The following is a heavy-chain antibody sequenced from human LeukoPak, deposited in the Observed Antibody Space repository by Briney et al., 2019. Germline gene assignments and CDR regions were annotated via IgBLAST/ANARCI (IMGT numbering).Heavy chain of an antibody. CDR1: GDSISTGNYY. CDR3: AALTGYQYFDY. J-gene: IGHJ4*02. CDR2: IYTSGST. V-gene: IGHV4-61*02. D-gene: IGHD3-9*01. Sequence: SETLSLTCTVAGDSISTGNYYWSWIRQPAGKGLEWIGRIYTSGSTHYDPSLKSRVTISVDTSKNQFSLKLSSVTAADTAVYYCAALTGYQYFDYWGQGTLVTVSS.